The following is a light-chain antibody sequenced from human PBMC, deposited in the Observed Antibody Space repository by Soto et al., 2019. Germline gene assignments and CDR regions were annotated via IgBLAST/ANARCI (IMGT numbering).Light chain of an antibody. V-gene: IGKV3-15*01. Sequence: EIVMTQSPATLSVSPGERVTLSCRASQSVNSNLAWYQQKPGQTPKLLIYVASTRATGIPARFSGSGSGTEFTLTISSLQSEDFAIYYCQQYKAWPLTFGGGIKVEFK. CDR2: VAS. J-gene: IGKJ4*01. CDR3: QQYKAWPLT. CDR1: QSVNSN.